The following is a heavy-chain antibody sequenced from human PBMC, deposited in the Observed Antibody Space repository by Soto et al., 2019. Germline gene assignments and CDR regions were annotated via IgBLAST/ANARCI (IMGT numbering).Heavy chain of an antibody. Sequence: PGGSLRLSCAASGFTFSSYWVHWVRQAPGKGLVWVSRINPDGSATNYADSVKGRFTISRDNAKNTLYLQMNSLRAEDTAVFYCGRGGSDSPMAPGYWGQGTPVTVSS. V-gene: IGHV3-74*01. CDR2: INPDGSAT. CDR1: GFTFSSYW. D-gene: IGHD5-18*01. J-gene: IGHJ4*02. CDR3: GRGGSDSPMAPGY.